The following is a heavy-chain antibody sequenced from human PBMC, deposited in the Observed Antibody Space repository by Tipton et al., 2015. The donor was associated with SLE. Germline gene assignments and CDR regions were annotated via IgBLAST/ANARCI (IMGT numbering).Heavy chain of an antibody. CDR3: ARDEYRYDATGYHLLGHFDF. J-gene: IGHJ4*02. CDR1: GGSISSGDYY. D-gene: IGHD3-22*01. CDR2: IYYTGNT. V-gene: IGHV4-39*07. Sequence: TLSLTCTVSGGSISSGDYYWGWVRQPPGKGLEWIGNIYYTGNTFYSPSLKSRVTISVDTSKNQFSLKLSSVTAADTAVYYCARDEYRYDATGYHLLGHFDFWGQGTLVTVSS.